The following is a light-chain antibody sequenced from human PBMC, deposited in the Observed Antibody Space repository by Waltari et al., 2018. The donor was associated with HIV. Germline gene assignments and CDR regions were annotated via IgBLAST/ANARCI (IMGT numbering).Light chain of an antibody. J-gene: IGLJ3*02. V-gene: IGLV2-23*02. Sequence: QSALTQPASISGSPGQSVTIPCNGRGTDFGPHNLVSWYQHRPDQAPKLSIFKVKNLPSGLYTRGSAPMPGNTSSLTRSGLLSEDYTHYYCGSDKTYTPIRVFAGGTKLTVL. CDR2: KVK. CDR3: GSDKTYTPIRV. CDR1: GTDFGPHNL.